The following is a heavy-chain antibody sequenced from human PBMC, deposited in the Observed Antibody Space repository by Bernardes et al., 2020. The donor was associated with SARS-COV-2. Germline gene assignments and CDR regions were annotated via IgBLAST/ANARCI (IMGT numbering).Heavy chain of an antibody. V-gene: IGHV3-30*18. CDR2: ISYDGSNK. CDR3: AKDSNQRWQLVLFTYYYYGMDV. CDR1: GFTFSSYG. D-gene: IGHD6-13*01. J-gene: IGHJ6*02. Sequence: GGSLRLSCAASGFTFSSYGMHWVRQAPGKGLEWVAVISYDGSNKYYADSVKGRFTISRDNSKNTLYLQMNSLRAEDTAVYYCAKDSNQRWQLVLFTYYYYGMDVWGQGTTVTVSS.